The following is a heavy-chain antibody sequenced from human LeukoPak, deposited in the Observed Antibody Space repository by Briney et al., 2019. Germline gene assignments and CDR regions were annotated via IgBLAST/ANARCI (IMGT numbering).Heavy chain of an antibody. J-gene: IGHJ6*03. D-gene: IGHD6-25*01. Sequence: ASVKVSCKASGYTFTSYDINWVRQATGQGLEWMGWMNPNSGNTGYAQKFQGRVTITRNTSISTAYTELSSLRSEDTAVYYCARGRRTAVGRTYYMDVWGKGTTVTVSS. V-gene: IGHV1-8*03. CDR1: GYTFTSYD. CDR3: ARGRRTAVGRTYYMDV. CDR2: MNPNSGNT.